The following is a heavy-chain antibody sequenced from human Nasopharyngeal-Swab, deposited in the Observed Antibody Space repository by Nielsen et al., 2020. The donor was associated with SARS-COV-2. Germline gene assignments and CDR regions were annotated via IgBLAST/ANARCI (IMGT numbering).Heavy chain of an antibody. J-gene: IGHJ4*02. Sequence: LSLTCAASGFTFSTYGMHWVRQAPGKGLEWVAVISHDGSNKYYADSVKGRFTISRDNSKNTLYLQMNRLRAEDTAVYYCARVSRGPSGSYYSLNFDYWGQGTLVTVSS. D-gene: IGHD1-26*01. CDR1: GFTFSTYG. CDR3: ARVSRGPSGSYYSLNFDY. CDR2: ISHDGSNK. V-gene: IGHV3-30*03.